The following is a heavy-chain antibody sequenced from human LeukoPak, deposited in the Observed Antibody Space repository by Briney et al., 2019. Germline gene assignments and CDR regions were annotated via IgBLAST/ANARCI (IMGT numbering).Heavy chain of an antibody. V-gene: IGHV4-34*01. CDR3: ARSFKDFDY. CDR2: INHSGST. CDR1: GGSFSGYY. Sequence: PSETLSLTCAVYGGSFSGYYWSWIRQLPGKGLEWIGEINHSGSTNYNPSLKSRVTISVDTSKNQFSLKLSSVTAADTAVYYCARSFKDFDYWGQGTLVTVSS. D-gene: IGHD2-15*01. J-gene: IGHJ4*02.